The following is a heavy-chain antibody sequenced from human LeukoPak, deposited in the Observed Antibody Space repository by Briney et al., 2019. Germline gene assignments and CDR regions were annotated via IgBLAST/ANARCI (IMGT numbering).Heavy chain of an antibody. CDR1: GFTFGVFG. CDR3: AKDLTRVFYYYYCMDV. D-gene: IGHD7-27*01. CDR2: MSYDGSNK. J-gene: IGHJ6*02. Sequence: GGSLRLSCAASGFTFGVFGMHWPRQAPGKGLEWVAVMSYDGSNKYYADPVKGRFTISRDNSKNTLYLQMNSLRVEDTAVYYCAKDLTRVFYYYYCMDVWGQGTTVTASS. V-gene: IGHV3-30*18.